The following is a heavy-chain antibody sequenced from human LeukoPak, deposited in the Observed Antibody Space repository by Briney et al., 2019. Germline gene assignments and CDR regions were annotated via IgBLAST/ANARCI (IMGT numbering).Heavy chain of an antibody. Sequence: SETLSLTCTVSGGSISSGGYYWGWIRQPAGKGLEWIGHVYSSGSTNYNPSLKSRVTISVDTSKNQFSLKLSSVTAADTAVYYCASSGYSSSWFPFDPWGQGTLVTVSS. D-gene: IGHD6-13*01. V-gene: IGHV4-61*09. J-gene: IGHJ5*02. CDR2: VYSSGST. CDR1: GGSISSGGYY. CDR3: ASSGYSSSWFPFDP.